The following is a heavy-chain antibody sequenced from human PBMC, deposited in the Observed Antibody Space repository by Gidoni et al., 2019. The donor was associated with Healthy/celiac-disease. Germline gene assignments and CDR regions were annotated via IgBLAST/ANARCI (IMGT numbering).Heavy chain of an antibody. CDR3: ARLGCSGGSCYWFDP. V-gene: IGHV4-34*01. CDR1: GGSFSGYY. D-gene: IGHD2-15*01. J-gene: IGHJ5*02. Sequence: QVQLQQWGAGLLKPSETLSLPCAVYGGSFSGYYWSWSRQPPGKGLEWIGEINHSGSTNYNPSLKSRVTISVDTSKNQFSLKLSSVTAADTAVYYCARLGCSGGSCYWFDPWGQGTLVTVSS. CDR2: INHSGST.